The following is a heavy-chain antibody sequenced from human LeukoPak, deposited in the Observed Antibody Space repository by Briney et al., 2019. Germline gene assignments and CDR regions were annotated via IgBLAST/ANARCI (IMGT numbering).Heavy chain of an antibody. CDR1: GFTFSSYA. CDR3: ASKVPAAMWYFDY. J-gene: IGHJ4*02. V-gene: IGHV3-23*01. D-gene: IGHD2-2*01. Sequence: GESLRLSCAASGFTFSSYAMSWVRRAPGKGLEWVSGISISGGSASYADSVKGRFTISRDNSKNTLYLQMNSLRAEDTAVYYCASKVPAAMWYFDYWGQGTLVTVSS. CDR2: ISISGGSA.